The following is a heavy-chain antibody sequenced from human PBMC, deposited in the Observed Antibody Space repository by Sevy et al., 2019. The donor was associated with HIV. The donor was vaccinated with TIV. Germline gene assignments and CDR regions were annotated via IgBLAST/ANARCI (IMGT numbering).Heavy chain of an antibody. CDR1: GFTFSSYA. Sequence: GGSLRLSCAASGFTFSSYAMHWVRQAPGKGLEWVAVISYDGSNKYYADSVKGRFTISRDNSKNTLYLQMNSLRAEDTAVYYCAREFSDPRYYYGMDVWGQGTTVTVSS. D-gene: IGHD3-10*01. CDR2: ISYDGSNK. V-gene: IGHV3-30-3*01. CDR3: AREFSDPRYYYGMDV. J-gene: IGHJ6*02.